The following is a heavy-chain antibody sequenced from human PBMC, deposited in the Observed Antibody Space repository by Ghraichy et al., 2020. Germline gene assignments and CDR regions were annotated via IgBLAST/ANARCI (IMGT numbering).Heavy chain of an antibody. CDR3: ATPGHDYAITHFDY. CDR1: GYTLTELS. D-gene: IGHD4-17*01. CDR2: FDPEDGET. J-gene: IGHJ4*02. Sequence: ASVKVSCKVSGYTLTELSMHWVRQAPGKGLEWMGGFDPEDGETIYAQKFQGRVTMTEDTSTDTAYMELSSLRSEDTAVYYCATPGHDYAITHFDYWGQGTLVTVSS. V-gene: IGHV1-24*01.